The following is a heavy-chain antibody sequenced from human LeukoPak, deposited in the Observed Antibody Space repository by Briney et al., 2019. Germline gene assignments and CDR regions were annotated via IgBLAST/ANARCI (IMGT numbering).Heavy chain of an antibody. Sequence: PSETLSLTCAVYGGSFSGYYWSWIRQPPGKGPEWIGSIYYSGSTYYNPSLKSRVTISVGTSKNQFSLKLSSVTAADTAVYYCARGGGRNYFDYWGQGTLVTVSS. J-gene: IGHJ4*02. CDR3: ARGGGRNYFDY. V-gene: IGHV4-34*01. CDR1: GGSFSGYY. D-gene: IGHD3-16*01. CDR2: IYYSGST.